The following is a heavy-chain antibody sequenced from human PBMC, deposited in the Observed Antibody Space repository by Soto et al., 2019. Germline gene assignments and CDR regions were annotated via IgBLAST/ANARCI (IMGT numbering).Heavy chain of an antibody. Sequence: GALRLSCTASGFTFGDYAMSWVRQAPGKGLGRVGFIRSKAYGGTTEYAASVKGRFTISRDDSKSIAYLQMNSLKTEDTAMYYCTSYQYSSGWYGFGWYFDYWGQGTLVTVSS. D-gene: IGHD6-19*01. CDR2: IRSKAYGGTT. CDR3: TSYQYSSGWYGFGWYFDY. V-gene: IGHV3-49*04. J-gene: IGHJ4*02. CDR1: GFTFGDYA.